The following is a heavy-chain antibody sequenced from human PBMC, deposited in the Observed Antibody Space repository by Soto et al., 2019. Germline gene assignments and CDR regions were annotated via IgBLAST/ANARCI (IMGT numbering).Heavy chain of an antibody. CDR2: IIPILGIA. J-gene: IGHJ4*02. CDR3: ASPRLLWFGELSPESYFDY. CDR1: GGTFSSYT. D-gene: IGHD3-10*01. Sequence: QVQLVQSGAEVKKPGSSVKVSCKASGGTFSSYTISWVRQAPGQGLEWMGRIIPILGIANYAQKFQGRVTITADNSTSTAYMELSSLRSEDTAVYYCASPRLLWFGELSPESYFDYWGQGTLVTVSS. V-gene: IGHV1-69*02.